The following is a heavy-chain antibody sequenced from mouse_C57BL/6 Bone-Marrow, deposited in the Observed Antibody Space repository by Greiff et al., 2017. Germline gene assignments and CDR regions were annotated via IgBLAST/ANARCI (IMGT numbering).Heavy chain of an antibody. CDR1: GYTFTEYT. CDR3: ARHEDDGYFHWYFDV. J-gene: IGHJ1*03. V-gene: IGHV1-62-2*01. CDR2: FYPGSGSI. Sequence: QVQLKESGAELVKPGASVKLSCKASGYTFTEYTIHWVKQRSGQGLEWIGWFYPGSGSIKYNEKFKDKATLTADKSSSTVYMELSRLTSEDSAVYVCARHEDDGYFHWYFDVWGTGTTVTVSS. D-gene: IGHD2-3*01.